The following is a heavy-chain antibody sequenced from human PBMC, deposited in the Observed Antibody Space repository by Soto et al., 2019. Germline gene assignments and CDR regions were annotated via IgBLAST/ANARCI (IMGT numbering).Heavy chain of an antibody. J-gene: IGHJ6*02. Sequence: EVQLVESGGDLVQPGGSLRLSCAASGFIFSDYTMTWVRQAPGRGLEFVSHISSSGDAIFYAESVKGRFTVSRENAKNSLYLQMNRLRDDDAAVYFCARDHGGSTWFVGVYYYFGMDVWGQGTAVTVSS. CDR2: ISSSGDAI. V-gene: IGHV3-48*02. CDR3: ARDHGGSTWFVGVYYYFGMDV. D-gene: IGHD6-13*01. CDR1: GFIFSDYT.